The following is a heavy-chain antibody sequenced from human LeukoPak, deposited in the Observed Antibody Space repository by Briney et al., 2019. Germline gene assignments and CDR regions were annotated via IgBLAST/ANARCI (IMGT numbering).Heavy chain of an antibody. CDR2: IWYDGSNK. D-gene: IGHD3-22*01. CDR1: GFTFSSYG. V-gene: IGHV3-33*01. CDR3: ARSYYYGSSGYYYFDY. J-gene: IGHJ4*02. Sequence: GRSLRLSCAASGFTFSSYGMHWVRQAPGKGLEWVAVIWYDGSNKYYADSVKGRFTISRDNSKNTLYLQMNSLRAEDTAVYYCARSYYYGSSGYYYFDYWGQGTLVTVSS.